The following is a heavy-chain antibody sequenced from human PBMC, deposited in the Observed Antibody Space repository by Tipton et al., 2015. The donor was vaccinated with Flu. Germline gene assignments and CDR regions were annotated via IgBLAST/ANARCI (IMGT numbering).Heavy chain of an antibody. CDR3: ASTSNYGRRIEPNFDY. Sequence: TLSLTCTVSGGSISSSYWSWIRQSAGKGLEWIGRIYGSGSTTYNPSLKSRVTMSLDRSRKQFSLRLTSVTAADTAVYYCASTSNYGRRIEPNFDYWSQGTLVTVS. D-gene: IGHD3-16*01. CDR1: GGSISSSY. CDR2: IYGSGST. J-gene: IGHJ4*02. V-gene: IGHV4-4*07.